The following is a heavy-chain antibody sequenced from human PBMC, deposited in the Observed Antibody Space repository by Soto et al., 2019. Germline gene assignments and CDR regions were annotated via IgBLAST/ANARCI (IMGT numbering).Heavy chain of an antibody. CDR1: GFTFSSFW. V-gene: IGHV3-74*01. CDR3: AKDQDGYYYDASGYYNGGYFDY. CDR2: INPDGSNK. J-gene: IGHJ4*02. Sequence: PGGSLRLSCTASGFTFSSFWMHWIRQVPGRGLMWVSRINPDGSNKYYADSVKGRFTISRDNSKNTLYLQMNSLRPEDTAVYYCAKDQDGYYYDASGYYNGGYFDYWGQGTLVTVSS. D-gene: IGHD3-22*01.